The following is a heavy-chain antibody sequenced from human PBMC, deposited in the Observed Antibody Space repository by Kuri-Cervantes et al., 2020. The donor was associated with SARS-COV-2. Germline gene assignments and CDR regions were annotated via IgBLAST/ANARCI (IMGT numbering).Heavy chain of an antibody. CDR3: ANNGPKGYCSSTSCYIGGFQH. J-gene: IGHJ1*01. CDR1: GFTFSSYG. D-gene: IGHD2-2*02. V-gene: IGHV3-30*02. CDR2: IRYDGSNK. Sequence: GESLKISCAASGFTFSSYGMHWVRQAPGKGLEWVAFIRYDGSNKYYADSVKGRLTISRDNSKNTLYLQMNSLRAEGTAVYYCANNGPKGYCSSTSCYIGGFQHWGQGTLVTVSS.